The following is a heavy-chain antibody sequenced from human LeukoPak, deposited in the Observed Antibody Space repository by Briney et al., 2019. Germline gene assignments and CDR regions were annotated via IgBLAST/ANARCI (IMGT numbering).Heavy chain of an antibody. D-gene: IGHD3-22*01. CDR1: GFTVSSTY. V-gene: IGHV3-21*01. CDR2: ISSSSSYI. CDR3: ARGGGGDSSGYYGAFDI. J-gene: IGHJ3*02. Sequence: GGSLRLSCLASGFTVSSTYMSWVRQAPGKGLEWVSSISSSSSYIYYADSVKGRFTISRDNAKNSLYLQMNSLRAEDTAVYYCARGGGGDSSGYYGAFDIWGQGTMVTVSS.